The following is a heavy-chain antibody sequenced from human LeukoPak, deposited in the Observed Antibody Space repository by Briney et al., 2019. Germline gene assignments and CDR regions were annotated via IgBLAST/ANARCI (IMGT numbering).Heavy chain of an antibody. V-gene: IGHV3-64*01. CDR3: ARAALPPYYDSSGSSGYYFDY. D-gene: IGHD3-22*01. CDR1: GFTFSSYA. Sequence: GGSLRLSCAASGFTFSSYAMHWVRQAPGKGLEYVSAISSNGGSTYYANSVKGRFTISRDNSKNTLYLQMGSLRAEDMAVYYCARAALPPYYDSSGSSGYYFDYWGQGTLVTVSS. CDR2: ISSNGGST. J-gene: IGHJ4*02.